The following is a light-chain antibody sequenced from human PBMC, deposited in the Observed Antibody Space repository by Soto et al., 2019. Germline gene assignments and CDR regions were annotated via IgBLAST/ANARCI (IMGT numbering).Light chain of an antibody. V-gene: IGLV2-14*01. Sequence: QSALTQPASMSGSPGQSITISCTGSSSDIGDYKYVSWYKQHPGKAPKLMIYDVSNRPSGVSNRFSGSKSGNTASLTISGLQAEDEADYYCSSYTSTNFVIFGGGTKLTVL. CDR3: SSYTSTNFVI. CDR2: DVS. CDR1: SSDIGDYKY. J-gene: IGLJ2*01.